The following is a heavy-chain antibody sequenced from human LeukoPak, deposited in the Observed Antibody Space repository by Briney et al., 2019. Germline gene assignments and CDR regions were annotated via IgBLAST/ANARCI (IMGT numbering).Heavy chain of an antibody. CDR2: ISSSSSYI. CDR3: ARPRIAVAADLPDY. V-gene: IGHV3-21*01. CDR1: GFTFSSYS. J-gene: IGHJ4*02. D-gene: IGHD6-19*01. Sequence: MPGGSLRLSCAASGFTFSSYSMNWVCQAPGKGLEWVSSISSSSSYIYYADSVKGRFTISRDNAKNSLYLQMNSLRAEDTAVYYCARPRIAVAADLPDYWGQGTLVTVSS.